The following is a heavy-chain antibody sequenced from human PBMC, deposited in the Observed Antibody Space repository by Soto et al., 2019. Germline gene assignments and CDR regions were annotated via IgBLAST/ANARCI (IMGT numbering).Heavy chain of an antibody. CDR1: GYTFTSYA. Sequence: QVQLVQSGAEVKKPGASVKVSCKASGYTFTSYAMHWVRQAPGQRLEWMGWINAGNGNTKYSQKFQGRVTITRDTAAGTAYMELCRLRSEDTAVYYCARGGIVVVPAAMPDYYCMDVWGQGTTVTVSS. D-gene: IGHD2-2*01. V-gene: IGHV1-3*01. J-gene: IGHJ6*02. CDR3: ARGGIVVVPAAMPDYYCMDV. CDR2: INAGNGNT.